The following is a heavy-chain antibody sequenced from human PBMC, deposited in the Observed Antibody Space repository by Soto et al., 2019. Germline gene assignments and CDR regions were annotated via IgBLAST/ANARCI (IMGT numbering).Heavy chain of an antibody. V-gene: IGHV4-31*03. J-gene: IGHJ5*02. CDR1: GCSISSGGYY. CDR2: IYYSGST. Sequence: SETLSLTCTFSGCSISSGGYYWSWIRQHPGKGLEWIGYIYYSGSTYYNPSLKSRVTISVDTSKNQFSLKLSSVTAADTAVYYCARVVVVPAAINWFDPWGQGTLVTVSS. CDR3: ARVVVVPAAINWFDP. D-gene: IGHD2-2*01.